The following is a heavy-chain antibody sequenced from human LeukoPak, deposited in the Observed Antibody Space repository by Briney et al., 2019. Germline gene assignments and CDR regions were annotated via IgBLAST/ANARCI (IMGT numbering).Heavy chain of an antibody. V-gene: IGHV4-61*02. D-gene: IGHD1-1*01. CDR2: IYTSRST. CDR1: GGSISSGSYY. Sequence: PSETLSLTCTVSGGSISSGSYYWSWIRQPAGTGLEWIGRIYTSRSTNYNPSLKSRVTISVDTSKNQFSLKLSSVTAADTAVYYCARVVERPYYFDYWGQGTLVTVSS. CDR3: ARVVERPYYFDY. J-gene: IGHJ4*02.